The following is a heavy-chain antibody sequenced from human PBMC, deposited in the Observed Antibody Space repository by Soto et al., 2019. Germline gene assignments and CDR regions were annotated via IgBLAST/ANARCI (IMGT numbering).Heavy chain of an antibody. CDR3: AKYRRTDAEGYTFEY. Sequence: SETLSLTCTVSGDSISGYYWSWIRQPPGKGLQWIGYIYYSGNTNYTPSLNYNPSLKGRVTISVDTSKNQFSLQVSSVTAADTAVYFCAKYRRTDAEGYTFEYWGPGALVTVAS. V-gene: IGHV4-59*01. CDR2: IYYSGNT. D-gene: IGHD2-15*01. J-gene: IGHJ4*02. CDR1: GDSISGYY.